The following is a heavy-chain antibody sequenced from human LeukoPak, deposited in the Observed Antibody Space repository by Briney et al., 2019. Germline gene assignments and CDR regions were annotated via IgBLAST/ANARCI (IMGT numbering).Heavy chain of an antibody. CDR1: GASLISYY. J-gene: IGHJ4*02. V-gene: IGHV4-59*01. CDR3: ARDSRSYERSGYYHFDY. Sequence: SETLSLTCTVSGASLISYYWNWIRQPPGKGLQWICYIYYNVIPSYNPPPKSRVTMSQDTSKNQFSLKLTSVTAADTAVYYCARDSRSYERSGYYHFDYWGQGSLVTVSS. D-gene: IGHD3-22*01. CDR2: IYYNVIP.